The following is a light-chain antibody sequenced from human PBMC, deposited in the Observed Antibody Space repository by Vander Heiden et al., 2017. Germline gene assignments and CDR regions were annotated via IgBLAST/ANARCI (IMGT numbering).Light chain of an antibody. CDR3: QVWDTNTVL. J-gene: IGLJ2*01. CDR1: NIGSKF. Sequence: SNDLTQPLSVSVALGQTATISCGGNNIGSKFVHWYQLRPGQVPVLVISRDSVRPSGIPERFSGSDSGNTATLTISRAQAGDEAVYYCQVWDTNTVLFGGGTKLTVL. V-gene: IGLV3-9*01. CDR2: RDS.